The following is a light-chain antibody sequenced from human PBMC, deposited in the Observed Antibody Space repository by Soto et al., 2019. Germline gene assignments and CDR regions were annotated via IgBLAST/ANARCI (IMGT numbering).Light chain of an antibody. V-gene: IGLV2-11*01. CDR1: SRDVGAYKY. CDR2: EVT. Sequence: QSALTQPRSASGSPGQTVTISCTGTSRDVGAYKYVSWYQHYPGEAPKVMIYEVTQRPSGVPDRISGTKSGNTASLTISGLLAEGEADYYCCPYAGSYTWVFGSGTKGTVL. J-gene: IGLJ1*01. CDR3: CPYAGSYTWV.